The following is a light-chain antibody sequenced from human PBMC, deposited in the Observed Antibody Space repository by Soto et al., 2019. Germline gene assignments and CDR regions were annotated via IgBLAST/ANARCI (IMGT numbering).Light chain of an antibody. J-gene: IGKJ5*01. CDR3: QQRSNWIT. V-gene: IGKV3-11*01. CDR1: QSVSSY. CDR2: GAS. Sequence: EIVLTQSPATLSLSPGERATLSCRASQSVSSYLAWYQQKPGQAPRLLIYGASSRATGIPDRFSGSGSGTDFTLSISRLEVEDFAVYYCQQRSNWITFGQGTRLEIK.